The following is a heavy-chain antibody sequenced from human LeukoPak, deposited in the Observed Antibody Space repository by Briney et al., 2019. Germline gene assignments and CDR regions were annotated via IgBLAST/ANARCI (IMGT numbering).Heavy chain of an antibody. CDR2: ISAYNGNT. CDR3: ARAFELDYGGNRAIDY. J-gene: IGHJ4*02. D-gene: IGHD4-23*01. V-gene: IGHV1-18*01. Sequence: ASVKVSCKASGYTFTSYGISWVRQAPGQGLEWMGWISAYNGNTNYEQKLQGRVTMTTDTSTSTAYMELRSLRSDDTAVYYCARAFELDYGGNRAIDYWGQGTLVTVSS. CDR1: GYTFTSYG.